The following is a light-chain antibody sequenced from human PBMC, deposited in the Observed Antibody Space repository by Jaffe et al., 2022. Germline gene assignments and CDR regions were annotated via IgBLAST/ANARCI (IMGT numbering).Light chain of an antibody. V-gene: IGKV3-15*01. CDR1: QNIRNN. CDR2: GAS. Sequence: EVVMTQSPATLSVFLGERATLSCRASQNIRNNLAWYQQKPGQAPRLLIYGASTRATGIPARFSGSGSGTEFTLTISSLQSEDSAVYYCQECDKWLKWTFGPGTKVEIK. CDR3: QECDKWLKWT. J-gene: IGKJ1*01.